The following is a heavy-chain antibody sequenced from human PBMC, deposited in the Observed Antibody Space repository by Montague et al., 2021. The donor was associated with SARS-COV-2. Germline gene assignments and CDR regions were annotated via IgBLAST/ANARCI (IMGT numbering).Heavy chain of an antibody. CDR1: GFTFGNFA. Sequence: SLRLSCAASGFTFGNFAMSWVRQAPGKGLEWVSGIIGSAGRTYYTDSVKGRFTISRDISKNMLYLQMNSLRAEDTAIYYCAKMRGGTYHDYGMNVWGQGATVTVSS. V-gene: IGHV3-23*01. J-gene: IGHJ6*02. D-gene: IGHD1-26*01. CDR3: AKMRGGTYHDYGMNV. CDR2: IIGSAGRT.